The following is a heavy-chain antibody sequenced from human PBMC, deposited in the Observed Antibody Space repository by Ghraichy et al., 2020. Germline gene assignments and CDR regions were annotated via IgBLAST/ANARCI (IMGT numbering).Heavy chain of an antibody. CDR2: INPDSGGT. CDR3: TRGKVPYDSSGYPFFDY. CDR1: GYTFTGYY. V-gene: IGHV1-2*02. Sequence: ASVKVSCKASGYTFTGYYMHWVRQAPGQGLEWMGWINPDSGGTNYAQKFQGRVTMTRDTSISTAYLELSSLTSDDMALYYCTRGKVPYDSSGYPFFDYWGQGTLLTVSS. D-gene: IGHD3-22*01. J-gene: IGHJ4*02.